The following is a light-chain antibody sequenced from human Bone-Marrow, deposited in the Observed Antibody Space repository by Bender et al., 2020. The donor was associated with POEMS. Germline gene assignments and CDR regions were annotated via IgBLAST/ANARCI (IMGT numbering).Light chain of an antibody. CDR3: SCTHGR. V-gene: IGLV1-44*01. CDR2: DVS. Sequence: QSVLTQPPSASGTPGQRVTISCSGSNSNIGTNAVTWYQQHPGTAPTLVIFDVSDRPSGTSFRFSGSTSGNTAFLTISGVEPQDEADYYCSCTHGRVGGGTKLTVL. J-gene: IGLJ2*01. CDR1: NSNIGTNA.